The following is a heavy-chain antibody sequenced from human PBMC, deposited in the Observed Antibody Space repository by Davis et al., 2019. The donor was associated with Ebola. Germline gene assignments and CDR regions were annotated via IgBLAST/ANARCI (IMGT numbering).Heavy chain of an antibody. CDR2: INPNSGDT. J-gene: IGHJ4*02. V-gene: IGHV1-2*04. CDR3: ARDRVGSGATCYAYFDF. D-gene: IGHD2-15*01. Sequence: ASVKVPCKASGYTFTGYYIHWVRQAPGQGLEWMGWINPNSGDTKYSQKFQGWVTMTRDTPISTAYMELNRLTSDDTAVYYCARDRVGSGATCYAYFDFWGQGTLVTVSS. CDR1: GYTFTGYY.